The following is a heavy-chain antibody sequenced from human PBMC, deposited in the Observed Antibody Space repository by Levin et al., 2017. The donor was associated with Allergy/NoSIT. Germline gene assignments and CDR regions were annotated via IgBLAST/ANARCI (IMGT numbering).Heavy chain of an antibody. CDR1: GFTFSSYS. J-gene: IGHJ6*02. D-gene: IGHD6-19*01. Sequence: GGSLRLSCAASGFTFSSYSMNWVRQAPGKGLEWVSYISSSSSTIYYADSVKGRFTISRDNAKNSLYLQMNSLRAEDTAVYYCARDRLAVGGFRMDVWGQGTTVTVSS. CDR2: ISSSSSTI. V-gene: IGHV3-48*01. CDR3: ARDRLAVGGFRMDV.